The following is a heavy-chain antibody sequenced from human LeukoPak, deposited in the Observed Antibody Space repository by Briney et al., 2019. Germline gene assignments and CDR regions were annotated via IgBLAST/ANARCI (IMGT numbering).Heavy chain of an antibody. D-gene: IGHD3-22*01. CDR1: GGSFSGYY. V-gene: IGHV4-59*01. CDR3: AGGGSYYYDSSGYYYVFL. CDR2: IYYSGST. Sequence: SETLSLTCAVYGGSFSGYYWSWIRQPPGKGLEWIGYIYYSGSTNYNPSLKSRVTISVDTSKNQFSLKLSSVTAADTAVYYCAGGGSYYYDSSGYYYVFLWGQGTLVTVSS. J-gene: IGHJ4*02.